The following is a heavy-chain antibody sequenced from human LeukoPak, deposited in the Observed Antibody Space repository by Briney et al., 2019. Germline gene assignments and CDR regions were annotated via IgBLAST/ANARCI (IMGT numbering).Heavy chain of an antibody. CDR1: GGSISRYY. CDR3: ARHYYYDSSGYFDY. D-gene: IGHD3-22*01. CDR2: IYYSGSA. J-gene: IGHJ4*02. V-gene: IGHV4-59*08. Sequence: SETLSLTCTVSGGSISRYYWSWIRQPPGKGLEWIGYIYYSGSANYNPSLKSRVTISVDTSKNQFSLKLSSVTAADTAVYYCARHYYYDSSGYFDYWGQGTLVTVSS.